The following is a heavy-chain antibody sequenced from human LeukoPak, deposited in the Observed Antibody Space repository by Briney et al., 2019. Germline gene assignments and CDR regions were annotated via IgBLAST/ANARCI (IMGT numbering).Heavy chain of an antibody. J-gene: IGHJ6*02. Sequence: GRSLRLSCAASGSTFSSYGMHWVGQALGKGLEWVAVISYDGSNKYYADSVKGRFTISRDNSKNTLYLQMNSLRAEDTAVYYCAKDTETLEWLIQLSYGMDVWGQGTTLTVSS. CDR3: AKDTETLEWLIQLSYGMDV. D-gene: IGHD3-3*01. V-gene: IGHV3-30*18. CDR1: GSTFSSYG. CDR2: ISYDGSNK.